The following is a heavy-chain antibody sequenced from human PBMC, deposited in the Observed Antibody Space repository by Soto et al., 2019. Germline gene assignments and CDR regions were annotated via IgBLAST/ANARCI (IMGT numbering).Heavy chain of an antibody. CDR1: GFSLSTSGAG. CDR3: ARPSYDSSGYYLYFDF. D-gene: IGHD3-22*01. J-gene: IGHJ4*02. V-gene: IGHV2-5*02. CDR2: IYWDDDE. Sequence: QITLKESGPPLVKPTQTLTLTCTFSGFSLSTSGAGVGWIRQPPGKALEWLALIYWDDDERYSPSLKSRLTITKDTSNNQVVLTMTNMDPVDTATYYCARPSYDSSGYYLYFDFWGQGTLVTVSS.